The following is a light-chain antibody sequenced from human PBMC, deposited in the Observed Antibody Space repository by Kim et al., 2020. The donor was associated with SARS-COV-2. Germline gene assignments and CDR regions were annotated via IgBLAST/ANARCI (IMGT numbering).Light chain of an antibody. CDR2: GTT. CDR1: QCVGSTY. Sequence: PGDKPTLSFRASQCVGSTYFAWYHQKSGQPPRLLIYGTTSRATGIPDRFSGSGSGTDFAFTISRLEPENFAVYYCYHYNRSPPHIFGQGTKLEI. CDR3: YHYNRSPPHI. V-gene: IGKV3-20*01. J-gene: IGKJ2*01.